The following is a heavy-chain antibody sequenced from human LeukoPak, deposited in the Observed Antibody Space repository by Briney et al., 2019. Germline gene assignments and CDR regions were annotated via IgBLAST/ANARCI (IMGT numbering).Heavy chain of an antibody. D-gene: IGHD2-2*01. V-gene: IGHV1-46*01. CDR3: AREGPIRGYCSSTSCSLGWWFDP. Sequence: GASVRVSCKASGYTFTSYYMHWVRQAPGQGLEWMGIINPSGGSTSYAQKFQGRVTMTRDTSTSTVYMELSSLRSEDTAVYYCAREGPIRGYCSSTSCSLGWWFDPWGQGTLVTVSS. CDR2: INPSGGST. J-gene: IGHJ5*02. CDR1: GYTFTSYY.